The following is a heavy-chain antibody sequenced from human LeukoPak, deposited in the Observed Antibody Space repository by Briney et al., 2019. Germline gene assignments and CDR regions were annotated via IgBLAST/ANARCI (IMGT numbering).Heavy chain of an antibody. V-gene: IGHV3-64D*06. D-gene: IGHD1-1*01. CDR2: ISGYGGSI. CDR3: VKEGHLERPGYFDY. CDR1: GFTFSDYA. Sequence: PGGSLRLSCSVSGFTFSDYAMHWVRQAPGKGLEYVSVISGYGGSIYYADSVKGRFIISRDNSKNTVHLQMNSLRAEDTAMYYCVKEGHLERPGYFDYWGQGTLVTVSS. J-gene: IGHJ4*02.